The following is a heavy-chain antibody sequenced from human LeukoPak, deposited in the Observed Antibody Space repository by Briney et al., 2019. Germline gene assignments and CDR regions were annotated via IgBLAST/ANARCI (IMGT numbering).Heavy chain of an antibody. CDR3: ARGPKWELLYYFDY. CDR1: GYTFTSYD. D-gene: IGHD1-26*01. J-gene: IGHJ4*02. CDR2: MNPNSGNT. Sequence: ASVKVSCKASGYTFTSYDINWVRQATGQGLEWMGWMNPNSGNTGYAQKFQGRVTMTRNTSISTAYMELSSLRSEDTAVYYCARGPKWELLYYFDYWGQGTLSPSPQ. V-gene: IGHV1-8*01.